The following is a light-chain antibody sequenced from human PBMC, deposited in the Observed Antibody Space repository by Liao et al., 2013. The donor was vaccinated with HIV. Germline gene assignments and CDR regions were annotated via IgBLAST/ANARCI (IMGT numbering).Light chain of an antibody. CDR2: EDD. J-gene: IGLJ1*01. CDR3: QTWDTGTGV. V-gene: IGLV3-21*01. CDR1: NIGSKS. Sequence: SYVLTQPPSVSVAPGKTARLTCGGNNIGSKSVHWYQQKPGQAPVLVIYEDDKRPSGIPERFSGSNSGTTATLAISGAQALDEADYYCQTWDTGTGVFGTGTKVTV.